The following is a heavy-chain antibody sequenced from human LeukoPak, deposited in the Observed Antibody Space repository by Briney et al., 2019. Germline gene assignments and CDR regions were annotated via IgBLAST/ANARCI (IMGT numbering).Heavy chain of an antibody. D-gene: IGHD3-16*02. Sequence: PGGSLKLSCAASGFTFSNYAMHWVRQAPGQGLEWVAIISNDGSDERSAASVKGRFPISRDHSKTTMYLQMNSLRADDTAVYYCSRPTPGEFSFLIPFWRQGPGVSVFS. J-gene: IGHJ1*01. CDR2: ISNDGSDE. CDR1: GFTFSNYA. V-gene: IGHV3-30*01. CDR3: SRPTPGEFSFLIPF.